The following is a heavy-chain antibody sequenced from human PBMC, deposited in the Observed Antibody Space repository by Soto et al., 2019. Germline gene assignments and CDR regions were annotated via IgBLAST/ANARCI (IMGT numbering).Heavy chain of an antibody. D-gene: IGHD1-7*01. Sequence: SETLSLTCTVSGGSISSYYWSWIRQPPGKGLEWIGYIYYSGSTNYNPSLKSRVTISVDTSKNQFSLKLSSVTAADTAVYYRARFPGADITGTLYYFDFWGRGTLVTVSS. CDR2: IYYSGST. J-gene: IGHJ4*01. CDR3: ARFPGADITGTLYYFDF. CDR1: GGSISSYY. V-gene: IGHV4-59*01.